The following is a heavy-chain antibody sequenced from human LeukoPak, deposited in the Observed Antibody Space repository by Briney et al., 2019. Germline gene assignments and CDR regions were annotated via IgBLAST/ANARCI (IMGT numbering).Heavy chain of an antibody. CDR1: GGSFSGYY. Sequence: PSETLSLTCAVYGGSFSGYYWSWIRQPPGKGLEWIGEINHSGSTNYNPSLKSRVTISVDTSKNQFSLKLSSVTAADTAVYYCASSGHDNSGGYHDYWGQGTLVTVSS. CDR3: ASSGHDNSGGYHDY. V-gene: IGHV4-34*01. J-gene: IGHJ4*02. CDR2: INHSGST. D-gene: IGHD3-22*01.